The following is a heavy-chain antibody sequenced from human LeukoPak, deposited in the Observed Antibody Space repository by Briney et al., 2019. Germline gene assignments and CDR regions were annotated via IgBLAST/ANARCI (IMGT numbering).Heavy chain of an antibody. CDR2: IWYDGSYK. D-gene: IGHD3-10*01. CDR1: GFTFSSYG. Sequence: GSLRLSCAASGFTFSSYGMHWVRQAPGKGLEWVAIIWYDGSYKYYADSVKGRFTISRDNSKNIVYLQMNSLRAEDTAVYYCAKDHASGAFGYWGQGALVTVSS. J-gene: IGHJ4*02. CDR3: AKDHASGAFGY. V-gene: IGHV3-33*06.